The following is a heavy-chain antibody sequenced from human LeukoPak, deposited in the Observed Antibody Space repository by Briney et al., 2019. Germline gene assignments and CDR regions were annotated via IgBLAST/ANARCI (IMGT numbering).Heavy chain of an antibody. D-gene: IGHD2-15*01. Sequence: GASVKVSCKASGYTFTSYAMNWVRQAPGQGLEWMGWINTNTGNPTYAQGFTGRFVFSLDTSVSTAYLQISSLKAEDTAVYYCARDEEVVAATWYFDLWGRGTLVTVSS. CDR3: ARDEEVVAATWYFDL. CDR2: INTNTGNP. CDR1: GYTFTSYA. J-gene: IGHJ2*01. V-gene: IGHV7-4-1*02.